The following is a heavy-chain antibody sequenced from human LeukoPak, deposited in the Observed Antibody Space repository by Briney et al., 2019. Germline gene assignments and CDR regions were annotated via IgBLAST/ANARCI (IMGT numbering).Heavy chain of an antibody. V-gene: IGHV4-59*01. CDR1: GGSISSYY. J-gene: IGHJ3*02. D-gene: IGHD6-19*01. Sequence: SETLSLTCTVSGGSISSYYWSWIRQPPGKGLEWIGYIYYSGSTNYNPSLKSRVTISVDTSKNQFSLNLSSVTAADTAVYYCARVTYSSGRDDAFDIWGQGTMVTVSS. CDR2: IYYSGST. CDR3: ARVTYSSGRDDAFDI.